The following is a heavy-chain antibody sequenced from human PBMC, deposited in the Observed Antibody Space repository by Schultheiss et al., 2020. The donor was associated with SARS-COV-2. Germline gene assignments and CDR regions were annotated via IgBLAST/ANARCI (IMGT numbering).Heavy chain of an antibody. V-gene: IGHV3-11*06. Sequence: GGSLRLSCAASGFTFSDYYMSWIRQAPGKGLEWVSSISSSSSYIYYADSVKGRFTISRDNAKNSLYLQMNSLRDEDTAVYYCARSPFPIVVVTAIYYFDYWGQGTLVTVSS. CDR1: GFTFSDYY. CDR3: ARSPFPIVVVTAIYYFDY. J-gene: IGHJ4*02. CDR2: ISSSSSYI. D-gene: IGHD2-21*02.